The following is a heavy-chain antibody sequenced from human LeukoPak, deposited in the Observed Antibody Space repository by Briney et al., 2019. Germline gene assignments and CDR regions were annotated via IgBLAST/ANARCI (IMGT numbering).Heavy chain of an antibody. CDR1: GFTFSRYG. D-gene: IGHD6-13*01. J-gene: IGHJ6*02. V-gene: IGHV3-30*18. Sequence: PGGSLRLSCAGSGFTFSRYGMHWVRQAPGKGLEWVAVISHDGSNKYHVDSVKGRFTVSRDNSKNTLYLQMNSLRAEDTALYYCAKETATGYYYYGMDVWGQGTTVTVSS. CDR3: AKETATGYYYYGMDV. CDR2: ISHDGSNK.